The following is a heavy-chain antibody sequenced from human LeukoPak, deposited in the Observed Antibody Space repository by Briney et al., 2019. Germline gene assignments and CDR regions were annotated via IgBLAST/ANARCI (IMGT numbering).Heavy chain of an antibody. J-gene: IGHJ4*02. CDR1: GYTFTSYG. D-gene: IGHD6-19*01. CDR3: ARDLFINAVAGTGVGAGY. V-gene: IGHV1-18*01. CDR2: ISAYNGNT. Sequence: GASVKVSCKASGYTFTSYGISWVRQAPGQGLEWMGWISAYNGNTNYAQKLQGRVTMTTDTSTSTAYMELRSLRSDDTAVYYCARDLFINAVAGTGVGAGYWGQGTLVTVSS.